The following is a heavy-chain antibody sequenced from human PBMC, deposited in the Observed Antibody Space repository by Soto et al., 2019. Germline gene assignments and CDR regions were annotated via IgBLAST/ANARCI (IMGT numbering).Heavy chain of an antibody. CDR2: MNPNSGNT. V-gene: IGHV1-8*01. CDR1: GYTFTSYE. Sequence: QVQLVQSGAEVKKPGASVKVSCKASGYTFTSYEINWVRQATGQGLEWMGWMNPNSGNTGYAQKFQGRVTLTRNTSISTAYMELSSLRSEDTAVYYCARGLPYSGYDRFEYWGQGTLVTVSS. D-gene: IGHD5-12*01. CDR3: ARGLPYSGYDRFEY. J-gene: IGHJ4*02.